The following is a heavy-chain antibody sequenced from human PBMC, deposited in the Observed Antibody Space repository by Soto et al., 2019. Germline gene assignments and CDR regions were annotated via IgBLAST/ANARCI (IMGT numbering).Heavy chain of an antibody. J-gene: IGHJ6*02. V-gene: IGHV1-8*01. Sequence: GSSVKVSCKASGYTFTSYDINWVRQATGQGLEWMGWMNPNSGNTGYAQKFQGRVTMTRNTSISTAYMELSSLRSEDTAVYYCASRGDLGVVTPSYYGMDVWGQGPTVTLSS. CDR2: MNPNSGNT. CDR3: ASRGDLGVVTPSYYGMDV. D-gene: IGHD3-3*01. CDR1: GYTFTSYD.